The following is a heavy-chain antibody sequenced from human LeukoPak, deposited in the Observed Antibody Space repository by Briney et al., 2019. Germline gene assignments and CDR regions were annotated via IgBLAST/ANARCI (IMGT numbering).Heavy chain of an antibody. J-gene: IGHJ4*02. CDR3: ARGGGSLSYFDY. Sequence: PSETLSLTCTVSGGSISSYYWSWLRQPAGKGLDWVGRIYTSGSTDYSPSLKSRVTMSVDTSKNQFSLKLTSVTAADTAVYYCARGGGSLSYFDYWGQGALVTVSS. D-gene: IGHD2-15*01. V-gene: IGHV4-4*07. CDR1: GGSISSYY. CDR2: IYTSGST.